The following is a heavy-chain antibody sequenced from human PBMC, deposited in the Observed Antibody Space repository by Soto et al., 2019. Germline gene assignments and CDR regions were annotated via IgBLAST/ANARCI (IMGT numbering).Heavy chain of an antibody. J-gene: IGHJ6*02. CDR1: GYTFTVYY. CDR3: ARDEVSAYYDFWSGSYYYYYGMDV. D-gene: IGHD3-3*01. V-gene: IGHV1-2*02. CDR2: INPNSGGT. Sequence: ASVKVSCKASGYTFTVYYMHWVLQSPVQWLEGMGCINPNSGGTNYAQKFQGRVTMTRDTSISTAYMELSRLRSDDTAVYYCARDEVSAYYDFWSGSYYYYYGMDVWGQGTTVTVSS.